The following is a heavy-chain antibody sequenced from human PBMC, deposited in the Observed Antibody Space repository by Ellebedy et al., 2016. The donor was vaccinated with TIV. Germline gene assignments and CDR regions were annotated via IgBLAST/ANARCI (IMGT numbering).Heavy chain of an antibody. CDR1: GFTFRNYD. V-gene: IGHV3-21*04. J-gene: IGHJ5*02. D-gene: IGHD2-15*01. CDR2: VSSSSRCI. Sequence: PGGSLRLSCAASGFTFRNYDINWVRQAPGKGLEWVSFVSSSSRCIYYADSVKGRFAISRDNAKNSLYLQMSSLRAEDTAMYYCARGFCSGLPCGFDPWGQGTLVTVSS. CDR3: ARGFCSGLPCGFDP.